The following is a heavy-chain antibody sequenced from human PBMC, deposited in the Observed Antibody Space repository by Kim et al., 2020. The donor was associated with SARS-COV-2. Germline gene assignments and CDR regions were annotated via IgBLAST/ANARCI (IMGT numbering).Heavy chain of an antibody. V-gene: IGHV4-59*02. CDR3: ARGKVGLTSG. J-gene: IGHJ4*02. CDR1: GDSVNTYY. Sequence: SETLSLTCTVSGDSVNTYYWSWIRQSPGKGLEWIGYIYDSGSTNYNPSLKSRVTISVDTSKNQFSLKLNSVTAADTAMYYCARGKVGLTSGWGQGTLVIV. CDR2: IYDSGST. D-gene: IGHD1-26*01.